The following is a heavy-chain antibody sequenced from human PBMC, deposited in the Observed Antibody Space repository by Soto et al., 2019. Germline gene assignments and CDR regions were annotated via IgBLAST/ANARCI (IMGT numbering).Heavy chain of an antibody. V-gene: IGHV4-34*01. CDR2: INHSGST. J-gene: IGHJ4*02. Sequence: PSETLSLTVAVYGGSFLGYYWSWIGKPPGKGLEWIGEINHSGSTNYNPSLKRRVTISVYTDKNQKSLKLCSVTAADTAVYYCARHYKDVSGKDPPSRSSPDDYWGQGTVVTVSS. D-gene: IGHD1-1*01. CDR1: GGSFLGYY. CDR3: ARHYKDVSGKDPPSRSSPDDY.